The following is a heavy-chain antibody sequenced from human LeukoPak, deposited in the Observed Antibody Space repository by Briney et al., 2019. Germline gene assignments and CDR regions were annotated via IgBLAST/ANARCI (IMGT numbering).Heavy chain of an antibody. CDR2: IIPIFGTA. Sequence: ASVKVSCKASGGTFSSYAISWVRQAPGRGLEWMGGIIPIFGTANYAQKFQGRVTITTDESTSTAYMELSSLRSEDTAVYYCARLVWYYYDSSGYMTDVWGKGTTVTVSS. V-gene: IGHV1-69*05. J-gene: IGHJ6*04. D-gene: IGHD3-22*01. CDR1: GGTFSSYA. CDR3: ARLVWYYYDSSGYMTDV.